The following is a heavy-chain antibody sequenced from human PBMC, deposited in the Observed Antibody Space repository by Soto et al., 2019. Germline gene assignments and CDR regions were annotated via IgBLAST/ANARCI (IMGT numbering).Heavy chain of an antibody. Sequence: EVQLVESGGGLVKPGGSLRLSCAASGITLDSAWVNWVRQAPGKGLEWVAQAKRKAAGGAIDYAAPVKGSFIISRDDSKNMAYLQMNSLKIEDTALYYCTTGYGSDWYGWGQGTLVTVSS. J-gene: IGHJ4*02. CDR2: AKRKAAGGAI. D-gene: IGHD6-19*01. CDR3: TTGYGSDWYG. CDR1: GITLDSAW. V-gene: IGHV3-15*01.